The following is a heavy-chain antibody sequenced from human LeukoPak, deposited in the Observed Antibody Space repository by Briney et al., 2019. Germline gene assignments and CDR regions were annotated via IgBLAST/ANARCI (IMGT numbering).Heavy chain of an antibody. CDR3: AKVLGASDNGGFGY. D-gene: IGHD1-26*01. CDR1: GITFSDYN. V-gene: IGHV3-21*01. J-gene: IGHJ4*02. CDR2: ISSRSSYI. Sequence: KPGGSLTLSCAASGITFSDYNMNWVRQAPGKGLEWVSSISSRSSYIYYANSVKGRFIISRDNAKNSLYLQMNSLRAEDTALYYCAKVLGASDNGGFGYWGQGTLVTVSS.